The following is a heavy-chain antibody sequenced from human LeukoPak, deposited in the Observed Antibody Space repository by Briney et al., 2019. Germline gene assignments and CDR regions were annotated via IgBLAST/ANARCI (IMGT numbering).Heavy chain of an antibody. D-gene: IGHD6-19*01. V-gene: IGHV4-59*01. CDR1: GGSISSYY. Sequence: SETLSLTCTVSGGSISSYYWSWIRQPPGKGLEWIGYIYYSGSTNYNPSLKSRVTISVDTSKNQCSLKLSSVTAADTAVYYCARVKQWLVRSYYYYYGMDVWGQGTTVTVSS. CDR3: ARVKQWLVRSYYYYYGMDV. CDR2: IYYSGST. J-gene: IGHJ6*02.